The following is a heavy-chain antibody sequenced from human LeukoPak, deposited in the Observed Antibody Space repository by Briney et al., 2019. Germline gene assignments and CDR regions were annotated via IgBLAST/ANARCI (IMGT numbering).Heavy chain of an antibody. CDR3: ARSDGVTGIKTYYYYYMDV. CDR1: GFTFSSYW. V-gene: IGHV3-7*01. J-gene: IGHJ6*03. Sequence: GGSLRLSCAASGFTFSSYWMSWVRPAPGKGLEWVANIRQDGSEKYYADSMKSRFTISRDNAKNSLYLQMNSLRAEDTAVFYCARSDGVTGIKTYYYYYMDVWGKGTTVTVSS. CDR2: IRQDGSEK. D-gene: IGHD1-1*01.